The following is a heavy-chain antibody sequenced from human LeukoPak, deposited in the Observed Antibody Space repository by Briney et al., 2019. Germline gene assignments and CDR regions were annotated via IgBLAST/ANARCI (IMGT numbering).Heavy chain of an antibody. D-gene: IGHD3-22*01. CDR2: ISSSGSTI. CDR3: ARLYYYDSSGDY. CDR1: GFTFSSYE. Sequence: PGWSLRLSCAASGFTFSSYEMNWVRQAAGKGLEWVSYISSSGSTIYYADSVKGRFTISRDNAKNSLYLQMNSLRGEDTAVYYCARLYYYDSSGDYWGQGNLVNVSS. J-gene: IGHJ4*02. V-gene: IGHV3-48*03.